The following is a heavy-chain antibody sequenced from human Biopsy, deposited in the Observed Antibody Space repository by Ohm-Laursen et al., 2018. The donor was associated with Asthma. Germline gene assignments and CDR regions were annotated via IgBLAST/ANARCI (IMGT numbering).Heavy chain of an antibody. CDR2: IKHDGSEK. CDR3: ARTFHFWSPYHAEHYQL. V-gene: IGHV3-7*01. CDR1: GFTFGDYW. Sequence: SLRLSCAVSGFTFGDYWMSWVRQVPGKGLEWVANIKHDGSEKNHVDSLKGRLTISRDNAKNSLYLQMNSLRAEDTAVYYCARTFHFWSPYHAEHYQLWGQGTLVTVSS. J-gene: IGHJ1*01. D-gene: IGHD3-3*02.